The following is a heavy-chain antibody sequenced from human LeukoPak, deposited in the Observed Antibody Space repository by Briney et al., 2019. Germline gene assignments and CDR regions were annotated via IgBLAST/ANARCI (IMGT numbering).Heavy chain of an antibody. V-gene: IGHV3-7*01. CDR2: IKQDGSEK. CDR3: ARIGYSSSCFDY. Sequence: GGSLRLSCAGSGFAFSSYWMSWVRQAPGKGLEWVANIKQDGSEKYYADPVKGRFTISRDNAQNSVYLQMNSVRAEDTAVYYCARIGYSSSCFDYWGQGTPVTVSS. D-gene: IGHD2-2*01. CDR1: GFAFSSYW. J-gene: IGHJ4*02.